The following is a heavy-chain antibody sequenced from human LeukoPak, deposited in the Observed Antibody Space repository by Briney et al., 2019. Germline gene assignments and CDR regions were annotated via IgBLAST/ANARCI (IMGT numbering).Heavy chain of an antibody. Sequence: GGSLRLSCAASGFTFSDYYMGWIRQAPRKGLEWVSYIRGSGGDIHYADSVKGRFTISRDNSKSTVHLQMNSLRAEDTAVYYCASGGKCCTGGACYGDWGQGTLVTVSS. J-gene: IGHJ4*02. CDR2: IRGSGGDI. CDR3: ASGGKCCTGGACYGD. CDR1: GFTFSDYY. V-gene: IGHV3-11*01. D-gene: IGHD2-8*02.